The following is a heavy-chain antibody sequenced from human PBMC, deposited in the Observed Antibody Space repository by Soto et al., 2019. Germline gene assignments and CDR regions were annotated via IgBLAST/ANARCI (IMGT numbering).Heavy chain of an antibody. CDR2: ISGSGGST. J-gene: IGHJ4*02. Sequence: EVQLLESGGGLVQPGGSLRLSCAASGFTFSSYAMSWVRQAPGKGLEWVSAISGSGGSTYYADSVKGRFTISRVKSKNTQYLQMNSLSAEDTAVYYCATRSSGWYFDYWGQGTLVTVSS. V-gene: IGHV3-23*01. CDR1: GFTFSSYA. D-gene: IGHD6-19*01. CDR3: ATRSSGWYFDY.